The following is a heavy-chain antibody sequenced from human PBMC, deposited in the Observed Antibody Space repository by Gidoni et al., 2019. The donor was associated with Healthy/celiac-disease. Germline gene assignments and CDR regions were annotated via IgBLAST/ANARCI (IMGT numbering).Heavy chain of an antibody. D-gene: IGHD2-2*01. V-gene: IGHV3-74*01. Sequence: EVQLVESGGGLVQPGACLRLSCAASGLTFSCYRMHWVRQAPGKGLVWVSRINRDGGSTSYADSVKGRFTISRDNAKNTLYLQMNSLRAEDTAVYYCAREGYCSSTSCYDYGMDVWGQGTTVTVSS. J-gene: IGHJ6*02. CDR2: INRDGGST. CDR3: AREGYCSSTSCYDYGMDV. CDR1: GLTFSCYR.